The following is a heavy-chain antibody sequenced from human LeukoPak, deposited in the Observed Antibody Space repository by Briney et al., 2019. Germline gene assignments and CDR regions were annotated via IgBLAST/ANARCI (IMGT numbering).Heavy chain of an antibody. V-gene: IGHV3-23*01. CDR2: TSGSGGST. Sequence: GGSLRLSCAASGFTFSSYAMSWVRQAPGKGLEWVSTTSGSGGSTYYADSVKGRFTISRDNSKNTLYLQMNSLRAEDTAVYYCAKGSGDSSAWFQLFDYWGQGTLVTVSS. CDR3: AKGSGDSSAWFQLFDY. CDR1: GFTFSSYA. D-gene: IGHD6-19*01. J-gene: IGHJ4*02.